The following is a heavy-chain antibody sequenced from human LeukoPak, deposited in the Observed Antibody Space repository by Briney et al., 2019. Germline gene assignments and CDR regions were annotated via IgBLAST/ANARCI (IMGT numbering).Heavy chain of an antibody. Sequence: PGGSLRLSCAASGFTFDDYAMHWVRHAPGKGLEWVSGISWNSGSIGYADSVKGRFTISRDNAKNSLYLQMNSLRAEDTALYYCAKARDPYYYYYMDVWGKGTTVTISS. CDR1: GFTFDDYA. CDR2: ISWNSGSI. D-gene: IGHD5-24*01. CDR3: AKARDPYYYYYMDV. J-gene: IGHJ6*03. V-gene: IGHV3-9*01.